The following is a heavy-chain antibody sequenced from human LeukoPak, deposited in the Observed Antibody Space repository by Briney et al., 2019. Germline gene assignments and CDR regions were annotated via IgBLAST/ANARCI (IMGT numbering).Heavy chain of an antibody. CDR3: ARDLLGGGTFDI. V-gene: IGHV3-53*01. D-gene: IGHD3-16*01. CDR1: GFTFSSYG. J-gene: IGHJ3*02. Sequence: GGSLRLSCAASGFTFSSYGIHWVRQAPGKGLEWVSDYADSVKGRFTISRDNSKNTLYLQMNSLRAEDTAVYYCARDLLGGGTFDIWGQGTMVTVSS.